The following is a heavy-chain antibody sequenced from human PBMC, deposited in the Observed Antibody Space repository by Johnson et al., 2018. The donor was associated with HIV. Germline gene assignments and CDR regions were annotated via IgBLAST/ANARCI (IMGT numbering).Heavy chain of an antibody. CDR3: AKVAVATAAGGVALDI. V-gene: IGHV3-30*18. CDR1: GFTFSNYA. CDR2: ITYDGTNK. Sequence: QVQLVESGGGVVQPGRSLRLSCTASGFTFSNYAIHWVRQAPGKGLEWVAGITYDGTNKYYSDSVKGRFTISRDNSKNTLYLQMNSLRAEDTAVYYCAKVAVATAAGGVALDIWGPGTMVTVSA. D-gene: IGHD6-13*01. J-gene: IGHJ3*02.